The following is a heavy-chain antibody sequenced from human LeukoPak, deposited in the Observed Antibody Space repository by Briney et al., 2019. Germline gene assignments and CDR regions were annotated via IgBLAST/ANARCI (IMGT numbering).Heavy chain of an antibody. CDR2: ISATGFTT. CDR1: GFTFSSYT. V-gene: IGHV3-23*01. D-gene: IGHD1-26*01. J-gene: IGHJ4*03. Sequence: PGGSLRLSCAASGFTFSSYTMSWVRQAPGKGLEWISVISATGFTTYHTDSVKGRFTISRANSKSMLYLQMDGLRAEDTAIYFCTKDVQVGPTRGFFDFWGQGTLVTVSS. CDR3: TKDVQVGPTRGFFDF.